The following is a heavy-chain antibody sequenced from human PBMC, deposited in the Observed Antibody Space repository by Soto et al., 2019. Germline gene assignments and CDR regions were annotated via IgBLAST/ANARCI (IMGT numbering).Heavy chain of an antibody. CDR2: ISYSGST. Sequence: QVQLQESGPGLVKPAQTMSLTCTVSGGSISSGVYYWSWIRQHPGKGLELIGYISYSGSTYYNPPLKCCVITSVDTSKNQFSLKLRPVTAANTAVYYCTRSTKATVNAFAHWCQGTLVSVSS. CDR3: TRSTKATVNAFAH. V-gene: IGHV4-31*03. CDR1: GGSISSGVYY. D-gene: IGHD4-17*01. J-gene: IGHJ4*02.